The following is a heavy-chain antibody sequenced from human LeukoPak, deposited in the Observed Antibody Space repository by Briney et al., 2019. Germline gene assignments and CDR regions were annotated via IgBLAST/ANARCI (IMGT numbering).Heavy chain of an antibody. D-gene: IGHD3-10*01. CDR1: GFTFSSYS. CDR3: ARMGGSGSYYPDY. J-gene: IGHJ4*02. Sequence: GGSLRLSCAASGFTFSSYSMNWVRQAPGKGLEWVSSISSGSSYIYYADSVKGRFTISRDNAKNSLYLQMNSLRAEDAAVYYCARMGGSGSYYPDYWGQGTLVTVSS. CDR2: ISSGSSYI. V-gene: IGHV3-21*01.